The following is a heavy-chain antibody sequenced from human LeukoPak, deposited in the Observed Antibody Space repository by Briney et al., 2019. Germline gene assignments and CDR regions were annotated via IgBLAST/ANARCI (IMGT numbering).Heavy chain of an antibody. CDR1: GYTFTGYY. CDR3: ARDTYDSSGGLDY. D-gene: IGHD3-22*01. CDR2: INPNSGGT. V-gene: IGHV1-2*06. J-gene: IGHJ4*02. Sequence: VASVKVSCKASGYTFTGYYMHWVRQAPGQGLEWMGRINPNSGGTNYAQKFQGRVTMTRETSISTAYMELSRLRSDDRAVYYCARDTYDSSGGLDYWGQGTLVTVSS.